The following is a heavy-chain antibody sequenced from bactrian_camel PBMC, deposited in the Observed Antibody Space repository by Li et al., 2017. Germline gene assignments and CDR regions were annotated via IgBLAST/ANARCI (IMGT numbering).Heavy chain of an antibody. CDR3: AAGTRIIVGDYCDGITD. Sequence: VQLVESGGGSVQAGGSLRLSCAHSGYPSSRHCMGWFRQAPGKAREGIAGIRRDGDEYYAGSVKGRFTISQDNAKNIIYLQMGSLTPDDTAMYYCAAGTRIIVGDYCDGITDWGQGTQVTVS. D-gene: IGHD3*01. CDR1: GYPSSRHC. V-gene: IGHV3S31*01. J-gene: IGHJ4*01. CDR2: IRRDGDE.